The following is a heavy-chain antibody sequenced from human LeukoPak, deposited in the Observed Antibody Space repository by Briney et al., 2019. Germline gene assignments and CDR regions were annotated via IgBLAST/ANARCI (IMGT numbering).Heavy chain of an antibody. V-gene: IGHV3-20*04. CDR1: GFTFDDYG. D-gene: IGHD3-22*01. Sequence: GGSLRLSCAASGFTFDDYGMSWVRQAPGKGLEWVSGINWSGGSTGYADSVKGRFTISRDNAKNSLYLQMNSLRAEDTALYYCAATYYYDSSGRYYFDYWGQGTPVTVSS. CDR3: AATYYYDSSGRYYFDY. J-gene: IGHJ4*02. CDR2: INWSGGST.